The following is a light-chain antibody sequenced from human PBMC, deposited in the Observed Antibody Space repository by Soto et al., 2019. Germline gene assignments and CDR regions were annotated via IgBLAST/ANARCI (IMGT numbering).Light chain of an antibody. J-gene: IGLJ1*01. CDR3: SSYTSSSTYV. CDR1: SSDDGGYNF. CDR2: EVR. Sequence: QSALTQPASVSGSPGQSINISCTGISSDDGGYNFVSWYQLPPGKAPKLMIYEVRNRPSGVPNRVTCSKSDNTRPLTFSRLQTEDEADYYCSSYTSSSTYVFGTGTKVTVL. V-gene: IGLV2-14*01.